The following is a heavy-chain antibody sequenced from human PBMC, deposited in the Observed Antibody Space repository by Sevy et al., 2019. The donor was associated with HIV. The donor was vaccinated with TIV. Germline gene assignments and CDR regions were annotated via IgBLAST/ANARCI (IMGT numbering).Heavy chain of an antibody. Sequence: SETLSLTCAVYGGSFSGYYWSWIRQPPGKGLEWIGGINHSGSTNNNPSLKSRVTISIDTSKNQFSLKLSSVTAADTGVDDCARGLITMVRGEPLGNAFDIWGQGTMVTVSS. J-gene: IGHJ3*02. CDR3: ARGLITMVRGEPLGNAFDI. V-gene: IGHV4-34*01. CDR1: GGSFSGYY. CDR2: INHSGST. D-gene: IGHD3-10*01.